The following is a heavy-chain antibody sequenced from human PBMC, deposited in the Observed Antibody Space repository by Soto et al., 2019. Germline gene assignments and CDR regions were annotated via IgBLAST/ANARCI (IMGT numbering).Heavy chain of an antibody. CDR3: ARAIQSYNWFDP. V-gene: IGHV4-61*01. CDR2: VYYSGST. D-gene: IGHD4-4*01. J-gene: IGHJ5*02. CDR1: GGSVSSGNYY. Sequence: QVQLQESGPGLVKPSETLSLTCTVSGGSVSSGNYYWSWIRQPPGKGLEWIGYVYYSGSTNYNPSLKSRFTISVDTSKNQFSLELSSVTTADTAVYYCARAIQSYNWFDPWGQGTLVTVSS.